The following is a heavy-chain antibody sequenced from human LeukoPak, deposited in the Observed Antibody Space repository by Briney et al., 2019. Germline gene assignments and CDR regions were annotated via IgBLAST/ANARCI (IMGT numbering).Heavy chain of an antibody. J-gene: IGHJ6*03. Sequence: GASVKVSCKASGYTFTGYFIHWVRQAPGQGLEWMGWINPNTGGTNYAQNFQGRVTMTRDTSISTANMELSRLRSDDTAVYYCARGGIPVHYYYMDVWGKGTTVTLSS. CDR1: GYTFTGYF. D-gene: IGHD1-14*01. CDR2: INPNTGGT. V-gene: IGHV1-2*02. CDR3: ARGGIPVHYYYMDV.